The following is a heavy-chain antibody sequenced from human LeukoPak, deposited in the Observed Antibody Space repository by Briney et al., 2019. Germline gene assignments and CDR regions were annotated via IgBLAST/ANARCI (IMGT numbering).Heavy chain of an antibody. V-gene: IGHV4-4*02. CDR1: GGSISSSNW. J-gene: IGHJ4*02. CDR2: IYHSGST. CDR3: ATYYDSGGYPDY. D-gene: IGHD3-22*01. Sequence: SETLSLTCAVSGGSISSSNWWSWIRQPPGKGLEWIGEIYHSGSTNYNPSLKSRVTISVDTSKNQFSLKLSSVTAADTAVYYCATYYDSGGYPDYWGQGTLVTVSS.